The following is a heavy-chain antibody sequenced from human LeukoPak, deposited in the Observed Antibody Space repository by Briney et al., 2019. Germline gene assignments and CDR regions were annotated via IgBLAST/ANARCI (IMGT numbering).Heavy chain of an antibody. J-gene: IGHJ6*03. CDR1: GYTFTGYY. V-gene: IGHV1-2*02. D-gene: IGHD5-18*01. CDR2: INPNSGGT. Sequence: ASVKVSCKASGYTFTGYYMHWVRQAPGQGLEWMGWINPNSGGTNYAQKFQGRVTMTRDTSISTAYMELSRLRSDDTAVYYCASGYSYGYYYYYYYMDVWGKGTTVTVSS. CDR3: ASGYSYGYYYYYYYMDV.